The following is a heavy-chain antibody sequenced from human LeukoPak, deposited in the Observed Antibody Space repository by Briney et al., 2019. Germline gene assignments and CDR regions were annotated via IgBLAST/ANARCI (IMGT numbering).Heavy chain of an antibody. Sequence: PSETLSLTGSVYGCSISSYYWSWIRQPPGKGLKWIGYINSSGRTSYNSSLKSRVTISEDTSKHQFSLTLTSVTAAHTAVYYCARLDWSGFYIDFWGQGTLVTVSS. V-gene: IGHV4-59*08. J-gene: IGHJ4*02. D-gene: IGHD3-3*01. CDR2: INSSGRT. CDR1: GCSISSYY. CDR3: ARLDWSGFYIDF.